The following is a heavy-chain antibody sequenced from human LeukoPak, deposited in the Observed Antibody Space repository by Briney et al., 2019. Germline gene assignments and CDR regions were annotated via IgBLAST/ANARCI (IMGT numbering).Heavy chain of an antibody. J-gene: IGHJ6*03. D-gene: IGHD3-3*01. V-gene: IGHV3-15*01. CDR3: TTLNYDCWSGSYYMDV. CDR1: GFTFSNVW. CDR2: IKSKTDGGTT. Sequence: GGSLRLSCAASGFTFSNVWMSWVRQAPGKGLEWVGRIKSKTDGGTTDYAAPVKGRFTISRDDSKNTLYLQMNSLKTEDTAVYYCTTLNYDCWSGSYYMDVWGKGTTVTVSS.